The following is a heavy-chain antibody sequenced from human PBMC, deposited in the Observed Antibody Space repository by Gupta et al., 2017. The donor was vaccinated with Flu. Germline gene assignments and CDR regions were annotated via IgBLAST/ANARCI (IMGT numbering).Heavy chain of an antibody. J-gene: IGHJ6*02. D-gene: IGHD5-18*01. CDR3: ARDTALARGYYYGMDV. Sequence: QVQLVQSGAEVKKPGSSVKVSCKASGGTFSNYAVSWVRQAPGQGLEWMGGIIPIFGRANYAQKFQGRVTITADESTSTAYMELSRLRSDDTAVYYCARDTALARGYYYGMDVWGQGTRVTVSS. CDR1: GGTFSNYA. V-gene: IGHV1-69*01. CDR2: IIPIFGRA.